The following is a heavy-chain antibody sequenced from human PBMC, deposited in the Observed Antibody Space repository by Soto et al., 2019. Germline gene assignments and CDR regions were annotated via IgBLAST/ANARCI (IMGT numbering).Heavy chain of an antibody. V-gene: IGHV4-59*01. CDR2: IYYSGST. D-gene: IGHD3-10*01. J-gene: IGHJ6*03. Sequence: PSETLSLTCTVSGGSISSYYWSWIRQPPGKGLEWIGYIYYSGSTNYNPSLKSRVTISVDTSKNQFSLKLSSVTAADTVVYYCARITYNGDHRYYYYYYMDVWGKGTTVTVSS. CDR3: ARITYNGDHRYYYYYYMDV. CDR1: GGSISSYY.